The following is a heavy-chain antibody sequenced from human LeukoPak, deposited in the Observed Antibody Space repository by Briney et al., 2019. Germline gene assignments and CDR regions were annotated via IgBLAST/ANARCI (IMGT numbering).Heavy chain of an antibody. D-gene: IGHD2-15*01. CDR1: GFTFSSYW. J-gene: IGHJ5*02. V-gene: IGHV3-7*01. Sequence: PGGSLRLSCAASGFTFSSYWMSWVRQAPGKGLEWVANIKQDGSEKYYVDSVKGRFTISRDNAKNSLYLQMNSLRAEDTAVYYCARWARYCSSGSCYSWFDPWGQGTLVTVSS. CDR3: ARWARYCSSGSCYSWFDP. CDR2: IKQDGSEK.